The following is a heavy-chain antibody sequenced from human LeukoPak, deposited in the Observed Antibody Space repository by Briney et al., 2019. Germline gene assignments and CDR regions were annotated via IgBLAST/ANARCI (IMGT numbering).Heavy chain of an antibody. Sequence: GGSLRLSCAAYGFTFSSYAMSWVRQAPGKGLEWVSYSSSGSSTIYYTDSVKGRFTISRDNAKNSLFLQMNSLRAEDTAVYYCARGEQDMATMSIDYWGQGTLVTVSS. CDR3: ARGEQDMATMSIDY. CDR2: SSSGSSTI. V-gene: IGHV3-48*01. CDR1: GFTFSSYA. J-gene: IGHJ4*02. D-gene: IGHD5-24*01.